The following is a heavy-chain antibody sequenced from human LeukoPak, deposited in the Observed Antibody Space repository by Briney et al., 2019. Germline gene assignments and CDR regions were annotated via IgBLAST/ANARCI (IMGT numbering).Heavy chain of an antibody. Sequence: PSETLSLTCTVSGGSISSHYWSWIRQPPGKGLEWIGYIYYSGSTNYNSSLKSRVTISVDTSKNQSSLKLSSVTAADTAVYYCARDVWGGATDGWGQGTLVTVSS. CDR3: ARDVWGGATDG. J-gene: IGHJ4*02. CDR1: GGSISSHY. CDR2: IYYSGST. V-gene: IGHV4-59*11. D-gene: IGHD1-26*01.